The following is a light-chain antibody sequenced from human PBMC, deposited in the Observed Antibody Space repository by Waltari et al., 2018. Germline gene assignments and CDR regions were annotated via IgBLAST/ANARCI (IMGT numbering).Light chain of an antibody. V-gene: IGLV2-11*01. CDR2: DVS. Sequence: QSALTQPRSVSGSPGQSVTISCTGTSSDVGGYNSVSWYQQHPGKAPQLMIYDVSKRPSGVPDRFSGFKSGNTAYLIVSGLQAEEEADYYCCSFVGTNTWIFGGGTKVTVL. J-gene: IGLJ2*01. CDR3: CSFVGTNTWI. CDR1: SSDVGGYNS.